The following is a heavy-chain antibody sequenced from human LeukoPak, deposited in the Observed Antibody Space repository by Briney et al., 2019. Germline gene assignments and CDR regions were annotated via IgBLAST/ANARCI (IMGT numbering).Heavy chain of an antibody. CDR2: ISGSGGST. CDR1: GFTFSSYA. V-gene: IGHV3-23*01. D-gene: IGHD3-22*01. J-gene: IGHJ4*02. CDR3: AKGSASDSLPITTHDY. Sequence: GGSLRLSCAASGFTFSSYAMSWVRQAPGKGLEWVSAISGSGGSTYYADSVKGRFTISRDNSKNTLYLQMNSLRAEDTAVYYCAKGSASDSLPITTHDYWGQGTLVTVSS.